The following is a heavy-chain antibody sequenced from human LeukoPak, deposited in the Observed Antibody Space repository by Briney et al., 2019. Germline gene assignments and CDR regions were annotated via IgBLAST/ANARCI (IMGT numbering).Heavy chain of an antibody. CDR3: ARNRRSTISNWFDP. D-gene: IGHD2-2*01. V-gene: IGHV4-39*07. CDR2: IYYSGST. J-gene: IGHJ5*02. CDR1: GGPISSSSYY. Sequence: TSETLSLTCTVSGGPISSSSYYWGWIRQPPGKGLEWIGSIYYSGSTNYNPSLKSRVTISVDTSKNQFSLKLSSVTAADTAVYYCARNRRSTISNWFDPWGQGTLVTVSS.